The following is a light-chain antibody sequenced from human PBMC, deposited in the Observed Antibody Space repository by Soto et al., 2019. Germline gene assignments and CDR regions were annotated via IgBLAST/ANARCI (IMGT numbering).Light chain of an antibody. Sequence: QAVVTQEPSLTVSXXXTXXXXXXXXXXXVTSGHYPNWVQQKPGQVPKSLIYSTSDKHSWTPARFSGSLLGGKAALTLSSVQPEDEAEYYCLLYYGGALGVFGGGTKLTVL. CDR1: XXXVTSGHY. J-gene: IGLJ2*01. CDR2: STS. CDR3: LLYYGGALGV. V-gene: IGLV7-43*01.